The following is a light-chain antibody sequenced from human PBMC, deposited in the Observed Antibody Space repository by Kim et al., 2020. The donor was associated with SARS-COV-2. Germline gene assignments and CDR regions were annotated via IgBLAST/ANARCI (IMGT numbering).Light chain of an antibody. CDR1: STEFGSYNY. CDR3: FSYAGSTYV. J-gene: IGLJ1*01. CDR2: EVN. V-gene: IGLV2-8*01. Sequence: PGQEVTIPVTGTSTEFGSYNYVSWYQQHPGKAPHLMIYEVNRRPSGVPDRFSGSKSGSTASLTVSGLQAEDEADYYCFSYAGSTYVFGTGTKVTVL.